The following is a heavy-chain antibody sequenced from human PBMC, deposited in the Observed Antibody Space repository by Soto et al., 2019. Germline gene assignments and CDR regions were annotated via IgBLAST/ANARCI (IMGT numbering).Heavy chain of an antibody. D-gene: IGHD2-15*01. CDR2: ISAYNGNT. V-gene: IGHV1-18*01. J-gene: IGHJ6*02. CDR3: ARDIPVLVVAAPNYYYYGMDV. CDR1: GYTFTSYG. Sequence: ASVKVSCKASGYTFTSYGISWVRQAPGQGLEWMGWISAYNGNTNYAQKLQGRVTMTTDTSTSTAYMELRSLGSDDTAVYYCARDIPVLVVAAPNYYYYGMDVWGQGTTVTVSS.